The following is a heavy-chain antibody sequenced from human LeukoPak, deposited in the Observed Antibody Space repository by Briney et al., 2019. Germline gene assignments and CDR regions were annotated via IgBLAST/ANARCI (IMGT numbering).Heavy chain of an antibody. CDR2: IYYSGST. V-gene: IGHV4-31*03. D-gene: IGHD3-3*01. CDR3: ARLYYDFWSGTSSGWFDP. Sequence: SETPSLTCTVSGGSISNGDHYWSWIRQHPGKGLEWIGHIYYSGSTYYNPSLKSRGIISVETSKNQFSLKLSSVTAADTAVYYCARLYYDFWSGTSSGWFDPWGQGTLVTVSS. J-gene: IGHJ5*02. CDR1: GGSISNGDHY.